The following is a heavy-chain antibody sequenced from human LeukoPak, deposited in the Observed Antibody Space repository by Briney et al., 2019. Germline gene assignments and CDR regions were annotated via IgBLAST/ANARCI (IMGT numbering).Heavy chain of an antibody. CDR1: GYTFTSYG. D-gene: IGHD4-17*01. V-gene: IGHV1-18*01. J-gene: IGHJ4*02. Sequence: ASVKVPCKASGYTFTSYGISWVRQAPGQGLEWMGWISAYNGNTNYAQKLQGRVTMTTDTSTSTAYMELRSLRSDDTAVYYCARDQADYGDGDYWGQGTLVTVSS. CDR2: ISAYNGNT. CDR3: ARDQADYGDGDY.